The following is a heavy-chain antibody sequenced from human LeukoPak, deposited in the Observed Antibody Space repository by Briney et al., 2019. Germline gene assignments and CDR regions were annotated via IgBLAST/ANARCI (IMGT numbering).Heavy chain of an antibody. V-gene: IGHV1-69*04. D-gene: IGHD6-6*01. Sequence: ASVKVSCKASGGTFSSYAISWVRQAPGQGLEWMGRIIPILGIANYAQKFQGRVTITADKSTSTAYMELSSLRSEDTAVYYCARDEYSSSSLYNWFDPWGQGTLVTVSS. CDR2: IIPILGIA. J-gene: IGHJ5*02. CDR3: ARDEYSSSSLYNWFDP. CDR1: GGTFSSYA.